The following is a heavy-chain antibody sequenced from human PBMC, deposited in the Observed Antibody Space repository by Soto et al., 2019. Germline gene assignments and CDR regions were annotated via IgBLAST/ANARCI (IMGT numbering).Heavy chain of an antibody. J-gene: IGHJ6*02. CDR3: VHSRCGGDCLQSYSSHYYYGMDI. Sequence: SGPTLVNPPQTLTLTCTFSGFSLSTSGGGVGWIRQPPGKALEWLALIYWDDDKRYSPSLKSRLTITKDTSKNQVVLTMTNMDPVDTATYYCVHSRCGGDCLQSYSSHYYYGMDIWGQGTTVTVSS. CDR2: IYWDDDK. V-gene: IGHV2-5*02. D-gene: IGHD2-21*02. CDR1: GFSLSTSGGG.